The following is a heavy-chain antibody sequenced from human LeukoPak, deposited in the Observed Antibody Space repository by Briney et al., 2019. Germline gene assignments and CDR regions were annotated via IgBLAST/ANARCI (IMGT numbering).Heavy chain of an antibody. J-gene: IGHJ4*02. D-gene: IGHD3-3*01. Sequence: SETLSLTCTVSGGSISSSSYYWGWIRQPPGKGLEWIGSIYYSGSTYYNPSLKSRVTISVDTSKNQFSLKLSSVTAADTAVYYCARFWRGYYFFDYWGQGTLVTVSS. CDR3: ARFWRGYYFFDY. V-gene: IGHV4-39*01. CDR2: IYYSGST. CDR1: GGSISSSSYY.